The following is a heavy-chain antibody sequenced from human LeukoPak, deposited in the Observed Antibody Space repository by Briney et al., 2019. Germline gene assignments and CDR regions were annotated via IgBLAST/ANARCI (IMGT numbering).Heavy chain of an antibody. J-gene: IGHJ4*02. CDR1: GFTFSNYA. CDR2: ITGSGGNT. V-gene: IGHV3-23*01. Sequence: GASLRLSCAASGFTFSNYAMSWVRQAPGKGLEWVSAITGSGGNTYYADSVKGRFTISRNNSKNTVFLQMNSLRAEDTAVYYCAKWGDYDVLTGYYVSDYWGQGTLVTVSS. CDR3: AKWGDYDVLTGYYVSDY. D-gene: IGHD3-9*01.